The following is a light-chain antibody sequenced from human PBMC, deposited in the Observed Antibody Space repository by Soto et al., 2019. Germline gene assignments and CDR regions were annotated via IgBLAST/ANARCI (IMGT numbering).Light chain of an antibody. CDR3: QQANIXPLT. CDR2: AAS. Sequence: DIQMTQSPSSVSASVGDRVTITCRASQCISSWLAWYQQKPGKAPNLLIYAASSLHSGVPSRFSGIGSGTDFTLPTSTLQPEDFATYYWQQANIXPLTFGGGGQGG. CDR1: QCISSW. V-gene: IGKV1-12*01. J-gene: IGKJ4*01.